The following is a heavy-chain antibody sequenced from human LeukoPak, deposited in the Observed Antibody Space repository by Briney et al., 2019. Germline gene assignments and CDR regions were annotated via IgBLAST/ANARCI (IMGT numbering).Heavy chain of an antibody. CDR3: ARDAGPPHNRWYSFDS. CDR2: VSLSGLT. Sequence: SGTLSLTCGVSGGSITSTNWWSWVRQPPGQGLEWIGEVSLSGLTNYNPSLSSRIIMALDTSKNHLSLHLTSVTAADTAVYYCARDAGPPHNRWYSFDSWGQGTLVTISS. CDR1: GGSITSTNW. D-gene: IGHD2-15*01. V-gene: IGHV4-4*02. J-gene: IGHJ4*02.